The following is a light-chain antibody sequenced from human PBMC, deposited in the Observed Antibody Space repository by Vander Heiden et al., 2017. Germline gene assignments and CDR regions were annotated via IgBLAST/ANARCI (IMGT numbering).Light chain of an antibody. CDR1: QSISSY. Sequence: DIQMTQSPSSLSAPVGDRVTITCRASQSISSYLNWYQQKPGKAPKLLIYAASSLQSGVPSRFSGRGSGTDFTLTISSLQPEDFATYYCQQSYSTQLTFGGGTKVEIK. V-gene: IGKV1-39*01. CDR3: QQSYSTQLT. J-gene: IGKJ4*01. CDR2: AAS.